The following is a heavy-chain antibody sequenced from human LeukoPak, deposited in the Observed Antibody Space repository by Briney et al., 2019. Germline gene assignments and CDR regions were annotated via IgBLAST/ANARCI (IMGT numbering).Heavy chain of an antibody. D-gene: IGHD3-16*02. Sequence: GGSLRLSCAASGFTFSNYGMFWVRQAPGKGLDWVSFIRFDGGHKYYADSVKGRFTISRDNSKNTVYLQMNSLRAEDTAVYYCARDKGDYVWGSYRYRGYNWFDPWGQGTLVTVSS. V-gene: IGHV3-30*02. J-gene: IGHJ5*02. CDR3: ARDKGDYVWGSYRYRGYNWFDP. CDR2: IRFDGGHK. CDR1: GFTFSNYG.